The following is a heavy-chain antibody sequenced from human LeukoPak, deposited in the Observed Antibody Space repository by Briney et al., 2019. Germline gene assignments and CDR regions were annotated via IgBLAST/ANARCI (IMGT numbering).Heavy chain of an antibody. D-gene: IGHD1-26*01. CDR3: AKGRGWEASYYYYYMDV. CDR1: GFTFSSYG. Sequence: GGSLRLSCAASGFTFSSYGMHWVRQAPGKGLEWVAFIRYGGTNKDYADSVKGRFTISRDNSKNTLYLQMNSLRAEDTAVYYCAKGRGWEASYYYYYMDVWGKGTTVTISS. V-gene: IGHV3-30*02. CDR2: IRYGGTNK. J-gene: IGHJ6*03.